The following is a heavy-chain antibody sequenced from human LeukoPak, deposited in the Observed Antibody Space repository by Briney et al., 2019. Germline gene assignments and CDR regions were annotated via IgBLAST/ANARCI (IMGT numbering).Heavy chain of an antibody. CDR3: ARAALGSGSYRY. J-gene: IGHJ4*02. V-gene: IGHV4-39*01. CDR1: GGSISSSSYY. Sequence: PSETLSLTCTVSGGSISSSSYYWGWIRQPPGKGLEWIGSIYYSGSTYYNPSLKSRVTIPVDTPKNQFSLKLSSVTAADTAVYYCARAALGSGSYRYWGQGTLATVSS. CDR2: IYYSGST. D-gene: IGHD3-10*01.